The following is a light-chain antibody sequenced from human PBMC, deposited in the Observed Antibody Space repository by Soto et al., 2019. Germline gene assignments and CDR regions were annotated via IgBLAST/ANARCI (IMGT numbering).Light chain of an antibody. CDR3: QTCGTGNVV. J-gene: IGLJ2*01. Sequence: QLVLTQSPSASASLGASVKLTCTLSSGHSSYAIAWHQQQPEKGPRYLMKLNSDGSHSKGAGIPDRFSGSSSGAERYLTVSSLQSEDEADYYCQTCGTGNVVFGGGTKLTVL. CDR2: LNSDGSH. CDR1: SGHSSYA. V-gene: IGLV4-69*01.